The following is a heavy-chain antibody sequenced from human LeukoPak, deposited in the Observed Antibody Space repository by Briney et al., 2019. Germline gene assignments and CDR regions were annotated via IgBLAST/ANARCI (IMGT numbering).Heavy chain of an antibody. D-gene: IGHD2-2*01. Sequence: SVKVSCKASGGTFSSYAISWVRQAPGQGLEWMGGVIPIFGTANYAQKFQGRVTITADESTSTAYMELSSLRSEDTAVYYCARVLPESAAPSSGWFDSWGQGTLVTVSS. CDR2: VIPIFGTA. CDR3: ARVLPESAAPSSGWFDS. V-gene: IGHV1-69*01. CDR1: GGTFSSYA. J-gene: IGHJ5*01.